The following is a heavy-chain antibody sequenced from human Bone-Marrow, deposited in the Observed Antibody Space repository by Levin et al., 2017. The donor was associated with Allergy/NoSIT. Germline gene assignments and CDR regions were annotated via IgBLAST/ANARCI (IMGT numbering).Heavy chain of an antibody. J-gene: IGHJ4*02. V-gene: IGHV3-30*18. Sequence: GESLKISCAASQSTFTNYAMHWVRQAPGKGLEWVAVISYDGSDIFYADSVQGRFTISRDDSKNTVSLKMNRLRTDDTAVYYCAKASLGNAVRGYFDSWGQGTLVTVSS. D-gene: IGHD1-26*01. CDR3: AKASLGNAVRGYFDS. CDR1: QSTFTNYA. CDR2: ISYDGSDI.